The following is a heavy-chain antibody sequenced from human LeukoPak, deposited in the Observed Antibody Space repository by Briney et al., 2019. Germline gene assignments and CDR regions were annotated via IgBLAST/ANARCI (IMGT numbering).Heavy chain of an antibody. CDR3: ARDLDYYGSGSYYNPVWFDP. Sequence: SVKVSCKASGGTFSSYTISWVRQAPGQGLEWMGRIIPILGIANYAQKFQGRVTITADKSTSTAYMELRSLRSEDTAVYYCARDLDYYGSGSYYNPVWFDPWGQGTLVTVSS. J-gene: IGHJ5*02. CDR2: IIPILGIA. CDR1: GGTFSSYT. V-gene: IGHV1-69*04. D-gene: IGHD3-10*01.